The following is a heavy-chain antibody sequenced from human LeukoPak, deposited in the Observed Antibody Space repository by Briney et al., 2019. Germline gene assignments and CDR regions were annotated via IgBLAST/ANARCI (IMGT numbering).Heavy chain of an antibody. Sequence: SETLSLTCAVYGESFSGYYWTWIRQPPGKGLEWIGEINHSGSTNYNPSLKSRVTISVDTSKNQFSLRLSSVTAADTAVYYCARTCWSTRHGDVFDIWGQGTMVTVSS. CDR1: GESFSGYY. D-gene: IGHD2-2*01. V-gene: IGHV4-34*01. CDR3: ARTCWSTRHGDVFDI. CDR2: INHSGST. J-gene: IGHJ3*02.